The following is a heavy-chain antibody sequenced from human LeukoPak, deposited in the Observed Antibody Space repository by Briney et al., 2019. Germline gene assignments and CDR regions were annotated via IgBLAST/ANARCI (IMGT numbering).Heavy chain of an antibody. CDR2: IYYSGST. V-gene: IGHV4-59*01. Sequence: SETLSLTCTVSGGSIGSYYWSWIRQPPGKGLEWIGYIYYSGSTNYNPSLKSRATISVDTSKNQFSLKLSSVTAADTAVYYCARVSTMVRGVILYYYGMDVWGQGTTVTVSS. CDR3: ARVSTMVRGVILYYYGMDV. CDR1: GGSIGSYY. D-gene: IGHD3-10*01. J-gene: IGHJ6*02.